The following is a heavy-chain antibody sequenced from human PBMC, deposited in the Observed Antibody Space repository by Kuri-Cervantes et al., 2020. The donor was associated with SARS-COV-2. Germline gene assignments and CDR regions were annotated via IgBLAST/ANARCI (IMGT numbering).Heavy chain of an antibody. Sequence: SQTLSLTCAVYGGSFSGYYWSWIRQPPGKGLEWIGEINHSGSTNYNPSLKSRVTISVDTSKNQFSLKLSSVTAADTAVYYCARESTLRFLEWSKTYYYYYGMDVWGQGTTVTVSS. J-gene: IGHJ6*02. CDR1: GGSFSGYY. D-gene: IGHD3-3*01. CDR2: INHSGST. CDR3: ARESTLRFLEWSKTYYYYYGMDV. V-gene: IGHV4-34*01.